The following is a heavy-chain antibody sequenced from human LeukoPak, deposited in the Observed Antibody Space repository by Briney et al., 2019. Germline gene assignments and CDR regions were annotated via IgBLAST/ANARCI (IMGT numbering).Heavy chain of an antibody. CDR1: GGSISSSSYY. Sequence: SETLSLTCTVSGGSISSSSYYWGWIRQPPGKGLEWIGSIYYSGSTYYNPSLKSRVTISVDTSKNQFSLKLSSVTAADTAVYYCARQQSGYSYGRHKNWYFDLWGRGTLVTVSS. D-gene: IGHD5-18*01. CDR2: IYYSGST. J-gene: IGHJ2*01. V-gene: IGHV4-39*01. CDR3: ARQQSGYSYGRHKNWYFDL.